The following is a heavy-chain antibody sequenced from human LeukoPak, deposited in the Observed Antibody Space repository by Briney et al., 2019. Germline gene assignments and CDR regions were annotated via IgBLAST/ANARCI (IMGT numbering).Heavy chain of an antibody. V-gene: IGHV3-7*01. D-gene: IGHD4-11*01. CDR2: IKQDGSEK. Sequence: GSLRLSCAASGFTFSSYWMSWVRQAPGKGLEWVANIKQDGSEKYYVDSVKGRFTISRDNAKNSLYLQMNSLRAEDTAVYYCARDAYSIYYYYYMDVWGKGTTVTVSS. CDR1: GFTFSSYW. J-gene: IGHJ6*03. CDR3: ARDAYSIYYYYYMDV.